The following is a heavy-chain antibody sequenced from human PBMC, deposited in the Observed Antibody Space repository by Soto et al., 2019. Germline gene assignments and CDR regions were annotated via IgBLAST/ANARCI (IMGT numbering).Heavy chain of an antibody. CDR3: AAGEASSRNLAPYYLDF. CDR2: IHYSGTT. D-gene: IGHD6-13*01. CDR1: GGSMRNYF. Sequence: SETLSLTCTVSGGSMRNYFWTWIRQPPGKGLEWIGYIHYSGTTSFFPSYNPSLRSRVTISEDTSKNQFSFKLLSVTTADTAVYFCAAGEASSRNLAPYYLDFWGQGTLVTVSS. J-gene: IGHJ4*02. V-gene: IGHV4-59*01.